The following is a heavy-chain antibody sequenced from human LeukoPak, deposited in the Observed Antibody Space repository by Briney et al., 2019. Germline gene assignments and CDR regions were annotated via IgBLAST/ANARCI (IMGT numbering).Heavy chain of an antibody. Sequence: GGSLRLSCAASGFTFSSYSMNWVRQAPGKGLEWVSSISSSSSYIYYADSVKGRFTISRDNAKNSLYLQMNSLRAEDTAVYYCARDSLRGTGYYDSSGYYYVGAFDIWGQGTMVTVSS. CDR3: ARDSLRGTGYYDSSGYYYVGAFDI. V-gene: IGHV3-21*01. J-gene: IGHJ3*02. D-gene: IGHD3-22*01. CDR2: ISSSSSYI. CDR1: GFTFSSYS.